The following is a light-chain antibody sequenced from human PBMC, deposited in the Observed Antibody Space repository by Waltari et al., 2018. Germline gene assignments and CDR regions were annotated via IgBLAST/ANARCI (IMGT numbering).Light chain of an antibody. CDR2: GAS. J-gene: IGKJ1*01. Sequence: EKVMTQSPATLSVSPRERATLSCRASQSISTNLAWYQQKPGQAPRLLIYGASTRATGIPARFSGSGSGTEFTLSISSLQSEDFAIYYCQQYNNWPRTFGQGTKVEIK. CDR3: QQYNNWPRT. V-gene: IGKV3-15*01. CDR1: QSISTN.